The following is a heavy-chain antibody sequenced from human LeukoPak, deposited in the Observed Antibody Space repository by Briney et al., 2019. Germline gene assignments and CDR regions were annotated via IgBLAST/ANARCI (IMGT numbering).Heavy chain of an antibody. CDR1: GGSINSYY. Sequence: SETLSLTCTVSGGSINSYYWSWIRQPPGKGLEWIGYIHYSGSTNYNPSLKSRVTISVDTSKRQFSLKVNSVTAADTAVYYCARGVAGYYYYYMDVWGKGTTVTISS. CDR3: ARGVAGYYYYYMDV. CDR2: IHYSGST. V-gene: IGHV4-59*01. J-gene: IGHJ6*03.